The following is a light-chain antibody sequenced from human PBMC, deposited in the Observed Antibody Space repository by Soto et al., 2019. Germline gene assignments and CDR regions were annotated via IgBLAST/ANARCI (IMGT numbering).Light chain of an antibody. Sequence: DIVMTQSPLSLPVTPGEPAYISCTSSQSLLHSNVYTYLDWYLQKPGQSPQLLIYLGSNRASWVPDSFNGSGSGTDFKMKISRVEAEEVGVYYCMSALQTAPSFGGGPKGEMK. CDR1: QSLLHSNVYTY. V-gene: IGKV2-28*01. CDR3: MSALQTAPS. CDR2: LGS. J-gene: IGKJ4*01.